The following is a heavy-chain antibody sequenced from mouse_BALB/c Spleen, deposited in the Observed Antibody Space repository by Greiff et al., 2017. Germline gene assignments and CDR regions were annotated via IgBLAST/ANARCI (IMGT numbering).Heavy chain of an antibody. V-gene: IGHV2-9*02. CDR3: ASLYSNYERFAY. CDR2: IWAGGSK. D-gene: IGHD2-5*01. J-gene: IGHJ3*01. CDR1: GFSLTSYG. Sequence: VKLQESGPGLVAPSQSLSITCTVSGFSLTSYGVHWVRQPPGKGLEWLGVIWAGGSKNYNSALMSRLSISKDNSKSQFFLKMNSLHTHDTDMYYCASLYSNYERFAYWGQGTLVTVSA.